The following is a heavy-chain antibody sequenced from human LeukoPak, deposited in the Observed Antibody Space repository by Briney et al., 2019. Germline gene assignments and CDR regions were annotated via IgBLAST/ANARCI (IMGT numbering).Heavy chain of an antibody. CDR3: ARDGYGSGSSSHFDY. V-gene: IGHV3-30*04. J-gene: IGHJ4*02. CDR2: ISYDGSNK. D-gene: IGHD3-10*01. Sequence: GGSLRLSCAASGFTFSSCAMHWVRQAPGKGLEWVAVISYDGSNKYYADSVKGRFTISRDNSKNTLYLQMNSLRAEDTAVYYCARDGYGSGSSSHFDYWGQGTLVTVSS. CDR1: GFTFSSCA.